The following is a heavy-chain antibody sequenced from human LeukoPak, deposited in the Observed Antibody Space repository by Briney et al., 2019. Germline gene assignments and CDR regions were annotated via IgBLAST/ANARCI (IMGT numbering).Heavy chain of an antibody. J-gene: IGHJ4*02. CDR1: GYSFTNYW. Sequence: GESLKISCKGSGYSFTNYWIGWVRQMPGKGLEWMGIIYPGDSDTRYSPSFQGQVTISADKSISTAYLQWSSLKASDTAMYYCARHEGGYYSRRSPFDYWGQGTLVTVSS. D-gene: IGHD3-22*01. CDR2: IYPGDSDT. V-gene: IGHV5-51*01. CDR3: ARHEGGYYSRRSPFDY.